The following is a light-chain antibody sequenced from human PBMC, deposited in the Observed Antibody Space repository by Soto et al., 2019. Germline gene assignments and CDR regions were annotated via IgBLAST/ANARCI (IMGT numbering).Light chain of an antibody. V-gene: IGLV2-8*01. CDR1: SSNVGAYDC. CDR3: SSYTTSNIYV. Sequence: QSALTQPPSASGSPGQTVTISCTGTSSNVGAYDCVSWYRHHPGKAPKPLIFEDTRRPSGVPDRFSGFKSGTTAFLTVPVLPPEDAAYYFCSSYTTSNIYVFGAGTQLTVL. J-gene: IGLJ7*01. CDR2: EDT.